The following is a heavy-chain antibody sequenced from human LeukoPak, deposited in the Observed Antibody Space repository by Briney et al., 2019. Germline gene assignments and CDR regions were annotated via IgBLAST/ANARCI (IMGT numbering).Heavy chain of an antibody. D-gene: IGHD2-2*01. V-gene: IGHV1-69*13. CDR2: IIPIFGTA. J-gene: IGHJ5*02. CDR1: GGTFSSYA. Sequence: SVKVSCKASGGTFSSYAISWVRQAPGQGLEWMGGIIPIFGTANYAQKFQGRVTITAYESTSTAYMELSSLRSEDTAVYYCASSYCSSTSCYVPYNWFDPWGQGTLVTVSS. CDR3: ASSYCSSTSCYVPYNWFDP.